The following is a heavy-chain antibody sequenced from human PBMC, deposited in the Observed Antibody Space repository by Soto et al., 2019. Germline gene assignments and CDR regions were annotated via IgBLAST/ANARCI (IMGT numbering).Heavy chain of an antibody. Sequence: ASVKVSCKASGYPFSTFSIHWVRQAPGQRLAWMGWIHAGNGYTKYSEEFQGKVTITRDTSASTVYLELSSLSSEDTAEYYCARGPTYSTRVDVWGQGTTVTVSS. CDR3: ARGPTYSTRVDV. CDR1: GYPFSTFS. V-gene: IGHV1-3*01. J-gene: IGHJ6*02. D-gene: IGHD6-13*01. CDR2: IHAGNGYT.